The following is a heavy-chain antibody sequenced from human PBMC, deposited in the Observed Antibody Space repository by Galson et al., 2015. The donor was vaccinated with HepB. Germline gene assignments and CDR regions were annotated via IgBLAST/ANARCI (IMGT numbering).Heavy chain of an antibody. D-gene: IGHD6-19*01. Sequence: SLRLSCAASGFTFSRSWMTWIRQAPGKGLEWVAVVSYDGSNKYYADSVKGRFAISRDNSKNTLYLQMNSLRAEDTAMYYCARVHSSGWYTGDYFDYWGQGTLVTVSS. CDR1: GFTFSRSW. CDR2: VSYDGSNK. V-gene: IGHV3-30*09. CDR3: ARVHSSGWYTGDYFDY. J-gene: IGHJ4*02.